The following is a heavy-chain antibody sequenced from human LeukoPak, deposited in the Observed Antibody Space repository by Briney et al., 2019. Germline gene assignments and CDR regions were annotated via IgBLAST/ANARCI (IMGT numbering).Heavy chain of an antibody. CDR2: ISWNSGSI. J-gene: IGHJ6*02. D-gene: IGHD6-13*01. V-gene: IGHV3-9*01. Sequence: GGSLRLSCAASGFTFDDYAMHWVRQAPGKGLEGVSGISWNSGSIGYADSVKGRFTISRDNSKNTLYLQMNSLRAEDTAVYYCARDPRSSSWPYGMDVWGQGTTVTVSS. CDR1: GFTFDDYA. CDR3: ARDPRSSSWPYGMDV.